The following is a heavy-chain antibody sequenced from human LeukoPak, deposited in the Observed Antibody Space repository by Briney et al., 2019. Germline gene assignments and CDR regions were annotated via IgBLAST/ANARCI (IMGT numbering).Heavy chain of an antibody. CDR3: ARVLRRYFDY. J-gene: IGHJ4*02. CDR2: IRYDGSYK. Sequence: PGGSLRLSCAASGFTISSYGMHWVRQAPGKGLEWVAFIRYDGSYKNYADSVKGRFTISRDISKSTLYLQMNSLRAEDTAVYYCARVLRRYFDYWGQGTLVTVSS. V-gene: IGHV3-30*02. CDR1: GFTISSYG.